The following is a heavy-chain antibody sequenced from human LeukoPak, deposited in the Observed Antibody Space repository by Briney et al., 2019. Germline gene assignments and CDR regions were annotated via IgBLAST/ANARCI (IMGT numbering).Heavy chain of an antibody. V-gene: IGHV4-34*01. CDR2: INHTGST. D-gene: IGHD3-9*01. CDR1: GGSFSGHY. J-gene: IGHJ2*01. Sequence: PSETLSLTCAVYGGSFSGHYWSWIRQPPGKGLEWIGEINHTGSTNYNPSLKSRVTISVDTSKNQFSLKLSSVTAADTAVYYFLIASNTDYDILTGYLPYWYFDLWGRGTLVTVSS. CDR3: LIASNTDYDILTGYLPYWYFDL.